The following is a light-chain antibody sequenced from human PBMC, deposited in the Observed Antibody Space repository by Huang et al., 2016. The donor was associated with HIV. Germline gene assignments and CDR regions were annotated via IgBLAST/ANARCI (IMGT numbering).Light chain of an antibody. CDR2: KAS. Sequence: IQMTQTPSTLSASVGDRVTITCRASQSFSDWLAWYQQKPGKAPDLLIYKASNLEDGVPLIFSGTGYGTEFTLIITSVQSDDTATYYCQQYSSYSSWTFGQGTRLQIK. V-gene: IGKV1-5*03. CDR1: QSFSDW. J-gene: IGKJ2*02. CDR3: QQYSSYSSWT.